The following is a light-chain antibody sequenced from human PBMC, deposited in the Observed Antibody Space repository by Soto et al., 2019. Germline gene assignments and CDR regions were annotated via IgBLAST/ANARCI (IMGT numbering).Light chain of an antibody. V-gene: IGKV1-5*03. Sequence: DIQMTQSPSTLSASVGDRVTITCRASQSISSWLAWYQQKPGKAPKLLIYKASSLESGVPSRFSGSGSGTEFTLTISSLQTDDFAPYYCQQYNTYSTFGKGTRLDI. J-gene: IGKJ5*01. CDR3: QQYNTYST. CDR1: QSISSW. CDR2: KAS.